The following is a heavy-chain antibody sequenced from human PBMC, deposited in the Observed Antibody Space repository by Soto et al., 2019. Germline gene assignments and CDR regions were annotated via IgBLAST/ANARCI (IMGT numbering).Heavy chain of an antibody. CDR1: GGSISSYY. CDR2: IYYSVST. CDR3: ARYETLHGDYDY. Sequence: QVQLQESGPGLVKPSETLSLTCTVSGGSISSYYWSWIRQPPGKGLEWIGYIYYSVSTNYNPSLRSRVTISVITAKNQFSLKLSSVRAAVTAVYYCARYETLHGDYDYWCQGTRVTVSS. D-gene: IGHD4-17*01. J-gene: IGHJ4*01. V-gene: IGHV4-59*08.